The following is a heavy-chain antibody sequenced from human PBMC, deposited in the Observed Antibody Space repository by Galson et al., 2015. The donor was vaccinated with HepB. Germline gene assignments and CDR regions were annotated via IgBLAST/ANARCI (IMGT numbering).Heavy chain of an antibody. CDR1: GFIFRTYG. D-gene: IGHD4-17*01. V-gene: IGHV3-33*08. CDR2: IWYDGSKK. CDR3: ARGGDGDLNYFDY. Sequence: SLRLSCAATGFIFRTYGMHWVRQAPGKGLEWVAVIWYDGSKKYYVESVEGRFTISRDNSKNTLFLQMNSLRGEDTAVYFCARGGDGDLNYFDYWGQGTLVTVSS. J-gene: IGHJ4*02.